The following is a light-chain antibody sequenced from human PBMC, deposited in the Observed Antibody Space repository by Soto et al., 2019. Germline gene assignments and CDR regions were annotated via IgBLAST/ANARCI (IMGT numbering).Light chain of an antibody. V-gene: IGKV3-15*01. Sequence: EIVMTQSPATLSVSPGERATLSCRASQTVSSNLAWYQQQHGQAPRLLIYGASTRAPGIPAGFSGSGSGTEFTLTISSLQSEDFAVYYCQQYNYWPPFTIGPGTRVDIK. CDR1: QTVSSN. J-gene: IGKJ3*01. CDR2: GAS. CDR3: QQYNYWPPFT.